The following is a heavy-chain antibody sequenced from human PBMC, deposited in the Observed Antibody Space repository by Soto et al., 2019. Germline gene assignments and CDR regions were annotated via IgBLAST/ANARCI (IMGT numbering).Heavy chain of an antibody. CDR2: IYYSGST. CDR1: GGSISSGGYY. D-gene: IGHD1-26*01. V-gene: IGHV4-31*03. CDR3: AREGGIVGATAADY. J-gene: IGHJ4*02. Sequence: QVQLQESGPGLVKPSQNLSLTCNVSGGSISSGGYYWSWIRQHPGKGLEWIGYIYYSGSTYYNPSLKRRVTITVDTSKNQFSLKLSSVTAADTAVYYCAREGGIVGATAADYWGQGTLVTVSS.